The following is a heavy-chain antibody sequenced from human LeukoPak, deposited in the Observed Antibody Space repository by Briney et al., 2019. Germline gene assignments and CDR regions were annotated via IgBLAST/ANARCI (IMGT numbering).Heavy chain of an antibody. V-gene: IGHV3-11*01. CDR2: ITSSGSTI. D-gene: IGHD2-8*01. CDR3: AKDPDCTSGVCYTFFDY. CDR1: GFTFSDYY. Sequence: GGSLRLSCTASGFTFSDYYMSWIRQAPGKGLEWVSYITSSGSTIYYADSVKGRFTISRDNSKNTLYLQMNSLRAEDTAVYYCAKDPDCTSGVCYTFFDYWGQGTLVTVSS. J-gene: IGHJ4*02.